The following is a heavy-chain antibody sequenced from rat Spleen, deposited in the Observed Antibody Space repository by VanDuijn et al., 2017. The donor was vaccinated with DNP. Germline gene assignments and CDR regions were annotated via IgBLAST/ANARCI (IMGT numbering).Heavy chain of an antibody. Sequence: QVQLRESGPGLVQPSQILSLTCTVSGFSFPNFAVNWVRQPPGTGLEWVAAISSAGNTFYNSDLKSRLSFSRDTSKNQVLLQMDSLQDEDTAIYFCTRTYNNYDWFAYWGQGTLVTVSS. CDR1: GFSFPNFA. D-gene: IGHD1-10*01. V-gene: IGHV2S12*01. CDR2: ISSAGNT. J-gene: IGHJ3*01. CDR3: TRTYNNYDWFAY.